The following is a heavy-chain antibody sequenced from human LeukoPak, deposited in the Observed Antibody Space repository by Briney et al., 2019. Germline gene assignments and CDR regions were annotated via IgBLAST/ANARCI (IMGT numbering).Heavy chain of an antibody. Sequence: GGSLRLSCSASGFRFSDSYMSWFRLTPEKGLEWIAYITSSGTTTEYADSVKGRFTISRVNAKTSLYLQMNSLRPEDTAVYYCGRDPDYGDPYWGQGTLVTVSS. CDR3: GRDPDYGDPY. CDR2: ITSSGTTT. D-gene: IGHD4/OR15-4a*01. CDR1: GFRFSDSY. J-gene: IGHJ4*02. V-gene: IGHV3-11*01.